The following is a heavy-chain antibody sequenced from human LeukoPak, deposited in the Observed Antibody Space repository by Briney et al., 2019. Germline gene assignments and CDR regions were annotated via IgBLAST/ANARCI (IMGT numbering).Heavy chain of an antibody. D-gene: IGHD1-26*01. CDR3: ARGVGATTHFDY. Sequence: SETLSLTCTVSGYSITSAYYWGWIRQPPRKGLEWIGSFFLKGSTYYNPSLKSRVTISVDTSKNQFSLKLSSVTAADTAVYYCARGVGATTHFDYWGQGTLVTVSS. CDR2: FFLKGST. J-gene: IGHJ4*02. V-gene: IGHV4-38-2*02. CDR1: GYSITSAYY.